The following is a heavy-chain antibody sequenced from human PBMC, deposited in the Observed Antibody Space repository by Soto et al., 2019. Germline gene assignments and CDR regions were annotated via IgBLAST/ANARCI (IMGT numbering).Heavy chain of an antibody. Sequence: VQLVESGGGLVQPGGSLRLSCTASGFTFSGYWMSWVRQAPGKGLEWVANIEHGGGEKNYVDSMKGRFTISRDNSKNSVYLQMNSLRSEDTAVYYCATGRDGYNHYFDYWGQGALVTVSS. CDR1: GFTFSGYW. V-gene: IGHV3-7*03. J-gene: IGHJ4*02. CDR2: IEHGGGEK. D-gene: IGHD5-12*01. CDR3: ATGRDGYNHYFDY.